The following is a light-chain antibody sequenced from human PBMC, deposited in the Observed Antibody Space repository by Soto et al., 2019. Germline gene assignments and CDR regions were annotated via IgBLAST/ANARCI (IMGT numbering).Light chain of an antibody. CDR3: QHYNNWPIT. V-gene: IGKV3-15*01. CDR1: QSVASN. Sequence: GESVTLSCRASQSVASNLAWYQQKPGQAPRLLIYGTSTRATGVPARFSGSGSGTDFTLTISSLQAADFAVYHCQHYNNWPITFGQGTRLEIK. CDR2: GTS. J-gene: IGKJ5*01.